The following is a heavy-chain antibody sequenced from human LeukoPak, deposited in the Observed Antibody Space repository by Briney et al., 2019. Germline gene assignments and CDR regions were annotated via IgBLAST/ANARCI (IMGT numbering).Heavy chain of an antibody. CDR2: LSGSGGST. D-gene: IGHD5-18*01. V-gene: IGHV3-23*01. Sequence: PGGSLRVSCAASGFTFISYAMNWVRQARGKGLEWVSSLSGSGGSTVYADSVKGRFTISRDNSKNTLFLQMNSLRAEDTAVYYCAKQSGYSYASGYYFDFWGQGTLVTVSS. J-gene: IGHJ4*02. CDR3: AKQSGYSYASGYYFDF. CDR1: GFTFISYA.